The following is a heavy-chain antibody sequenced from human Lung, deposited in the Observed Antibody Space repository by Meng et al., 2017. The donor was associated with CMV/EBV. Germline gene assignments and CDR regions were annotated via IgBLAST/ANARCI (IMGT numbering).Heavy chain of an antibody. CDR2: IWNDGSIK. CDR3: AKTQFGRYFDGRDVMDV. CDR1: GFTFSSYG. J-gene: IGHJ6*02. Sequence: GGSLRLSCAASGFTFSSYGMHWVRQAPGKGLEWVAVIWNDGSIKYYADTVNGRFTISRDNSKNTLYLQMYSLTADDTAVYHCAKTQFGRYFDGRDVMDVWGQGTTVTVSS. D-gene: IGHD3-9*01. V-gene: IGHV3-33*06.